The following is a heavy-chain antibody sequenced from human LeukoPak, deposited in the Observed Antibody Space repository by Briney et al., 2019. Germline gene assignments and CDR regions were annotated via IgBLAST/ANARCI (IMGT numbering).Heavy chain of an antibody. CDR3: ARGDDSYGPLDYYYYMDV. D-gene: IGHD5-18*01. V-gene: IGHV3-21*01. Sequence: PGGSLRLSCAASGFTFSSYTMNWDRQGPGKGLEWVSCISSSSSYIYYADSVKGRFTISGDNAKNSLYLQVNSLRAEDTAVYYCARGDDSYGPLDYYYYMDVWGKGTTVTVSS. CDR2: ISSSSSYI. J-gene: IGHJ6*03. CDR1: GFTFSSYT.